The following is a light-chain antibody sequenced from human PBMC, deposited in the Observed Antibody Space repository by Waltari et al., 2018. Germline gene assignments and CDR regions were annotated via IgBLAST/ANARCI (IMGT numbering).Light chain of an antibody. Sequence: QSVLTQPPSVSGAPGQRVTISCTGSGSNIGAGYDVHWYQQLPRAAPKLLIYGSSSRPLGVPDRFFGPTSGTSASLAITGLQAEDEADYYCQSYDTSLSVVFGGGTKLTVL. CDR1: GSNIGAGYD. V-gene: IGLV1-40*01. CDR2: GSS. CDR3: QSYDTSLSVV. J-gene: IGLJ3*02.